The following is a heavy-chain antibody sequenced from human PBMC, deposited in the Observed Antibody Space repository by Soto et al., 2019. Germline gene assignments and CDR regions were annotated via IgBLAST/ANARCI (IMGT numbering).Heavy chain of an antibody. D-gene: IGHD3-3*01. CDR2: INPDNGNT. Sequence: ASVKVSCKASGYTFTRYTMNWVRQAPGQRLEWMGWINPDNGNTKSSQKFQGRITMTRDTSRSTVYMELSSLRSDDTAIYYCARSSGGNFGIIIEGSNWFDPWGQGTLVTVSS. J-gene: IGHJ5*02. CDR3: ARSSGGNFGIIIEGSNWFDP. CDR1: GYTFTRYT. V-gene: IGHV1-3*01.